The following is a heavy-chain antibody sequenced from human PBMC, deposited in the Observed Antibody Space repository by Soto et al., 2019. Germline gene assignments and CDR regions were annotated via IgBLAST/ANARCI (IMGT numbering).Heavy chain of an antibody. CDR2: INWNGGST. D-gene: IGHD6-19*01. CDR3: ARGGAVGSGWYHGLNTDAFDI. J-gene: IGHJ3*02. CDR1: GFTFDDYG. Sequence: EVQLVESGGGVVRPGGSLRLSCAASGFTFDDYGMSWVRQAPGKGLEWVSGINWNGGSTGYADSVKGRFTISRDNAKNSLYLQMNSLRAEDTALYHCARGGAVGSGWYHGLNTDAFDIWGQGTMVTVSS. V-gene: IGHV3-20*01.